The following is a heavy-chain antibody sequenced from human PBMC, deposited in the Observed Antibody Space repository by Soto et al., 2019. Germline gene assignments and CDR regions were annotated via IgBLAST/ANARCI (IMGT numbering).Heavy chain of an antibody. D-gene: IGHD2-2*02. CDR2: IIPIFGTA. Sequence: SVKVSCKAPGGTFSSYAISWVRQAPGQALAWMGGIIPIFGTANYAQKFQGRVTITADESTSTAYMELSSLRSEDTAVYYCARDHPHCSSTSCYTSWFDPWGQGTLVTVSS. J-gene: IGHJ5*02. V-gene: IGHV1-69*13. CDR1: GGTFSSYA. CDR3: ARDHPHCSSTSCYTSWFDP.